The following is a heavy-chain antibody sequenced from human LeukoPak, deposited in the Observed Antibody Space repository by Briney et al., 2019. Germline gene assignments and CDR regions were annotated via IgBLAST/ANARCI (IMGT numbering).Heavy chain of an antibody. V-gene: IGHV4-39*07. CDR1: GGSISSSSYY. D-gene: IGHD4-23*01. J-gene: IGHJ5*02. Sequence: PSETLSLTCTVSGGSISSSSYYWGWIRQPPGKGLERIGSIYYSGSTYYNPSLKSRVTISVDTSKNQFSLKLSSVTAADTTVYYCASGGNSVWFDPWGQGTLVTVSS. CDR3: ASGGNSVWFDP. CDR2: IYYSGST.